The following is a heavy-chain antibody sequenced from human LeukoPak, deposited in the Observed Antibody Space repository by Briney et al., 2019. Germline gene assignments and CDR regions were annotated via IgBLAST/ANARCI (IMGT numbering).Heavy chain of an antibody. J-gene: IGHJ4*02. Sequence: PGGSLRLSCAASEFTFPMYWMSWVRQAPGKGLEWVGRIKSKTDGGTTDYAAPVKGRFTISRDDSKNTLYLQMNSLKTEDTAVYYCTTGKGGAPSTHVDYWGQGTLVTVSS. CDR1: EFTFPMYW. V-gene: IGHV3-15*01. CDR3: TTGKGGAPSTHVDY. CDR2: IKSKTDGGTT. D-gene: IGHD3-16*01.